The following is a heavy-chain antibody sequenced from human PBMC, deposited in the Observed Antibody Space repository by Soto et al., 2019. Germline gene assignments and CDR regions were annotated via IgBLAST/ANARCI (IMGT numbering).Heavy chain of an antibody. CDR3: AREYEDLTSNFDY. CDR1: GFTFSRYS. Sequence: GGSLRLSCAASGFTFSRYSMNWVRQAPGKGLEWVSSISSTTNYIYYADSMKGRFTVSRDNAKNSVYLDMNSLSAEDTAVYYCAREYEDLTSNFDYWGQGTLVTVSS. CDR2: ISSTTNYI. D-gene: IGHD3-3*01. V-gene: IGHV3-21*01. J-gene: IGHJ4*02.